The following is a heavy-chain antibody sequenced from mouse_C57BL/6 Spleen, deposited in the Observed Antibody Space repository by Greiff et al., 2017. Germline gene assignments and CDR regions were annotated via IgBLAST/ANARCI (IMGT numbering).Heavy chain of an antibody. CDR1: GYTFTSYW. J-gene: IGHJ4*01. D-gene: IGHD2-3*01. CDR2: IDPNSGGT. Sequence: QVQLQQPGAELVKPGASVKLSCKASGYTFTSYWMHWVKQRPGRGLEWIGRIDPNSGGTKYNEKFKSKATLTVDKPSSTAYMPLSSLTSEDSAVYYCARSGYDPRGAMDYWGQGTSVTVSS. CDR3: ARSGYDPRGAMDY. V-gene: IGHV1-72*01.